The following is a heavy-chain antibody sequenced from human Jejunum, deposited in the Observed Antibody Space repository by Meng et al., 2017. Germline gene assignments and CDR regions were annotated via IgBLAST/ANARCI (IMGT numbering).Heavy chain of an antibody. CDR2: INTDGSTT. Sequence: VQLVESGGGLVQPGGSLRLSCAASGFSFSSYWMHWVRQAPGKGLVWVSRINTDGSTTNYADSVMGRFTISRDNAKNTLYLQMNSLSVEDTAVYYCTRAGSYRHDYWGQGTLVTVSS. D-gene: IGHD3-10*01. CDR1: GFSFSSYW. CDR3: TRAGSYRHDY. V-gene: IGHV3-74*01. J-gene: IGHJ4*02.